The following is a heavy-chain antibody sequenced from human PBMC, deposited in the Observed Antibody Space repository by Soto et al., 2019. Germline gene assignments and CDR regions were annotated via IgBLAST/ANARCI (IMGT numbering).Heavy chain of an antibody. V-gene: IGHV1-8*01. J-gene: IGHJ5*02. CDR3: ARGLRIAVAGTRNWFDP. D-gene: IGHD6-19*01. CDR1: GYTFTSYD. Sequence: ASVKVSFKASGYTFTSYDINWVRQATGQGLEWMGWMNPNSGNTGYAQKFQGRVTMTRNTSISTVYMELSSLRSEDTAVYYCARGLRIAVAGTRNWFDPWGQGTLVTVSS. CDR2: MNPNSGNT.